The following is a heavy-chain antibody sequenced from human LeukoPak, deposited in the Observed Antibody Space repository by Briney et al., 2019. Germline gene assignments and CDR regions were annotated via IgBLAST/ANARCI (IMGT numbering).Heavy chain of an antibody. J-gene: IGHJ3*02. D-gene: IGHD3-22*01. CDR2: INPNSGGT. V-gene: IGHV1-2*02. CDR1: GYTFTAYY. Sequence: GASVKVSCKASGYTFTAYYMHWVRQAPGQGLEWMGWINPNSGGTNYAQKFQGRVTMTRDTSISTAYMELSRLRSDDTAVYYCAREYYDSSGFGAFDIWGQGTMVTVSS. CDR3: AREYYDSSGFGAFDI.